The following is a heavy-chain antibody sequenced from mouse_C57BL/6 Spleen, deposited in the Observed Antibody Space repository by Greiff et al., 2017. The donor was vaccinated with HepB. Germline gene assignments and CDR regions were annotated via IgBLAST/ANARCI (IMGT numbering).Heavy chain of an antibody. CDR3: ARREMGAMDY. Sequence: QVQLQQSGAELVRPGTSVKVSCKASGYAFTNYLIEWVKQRPGQGLEWIGVINPGSGGTNYNVKFKGKATLTADKSSSTAYMQLSSLASEDSAVYVSARREMGAMDYWGQGTSVTVSS. CDR1: GYAFTNYL. V-gene: IGHV1-54*01. CDR2: INPGSGGT. J-gene: IGHJ4*01.